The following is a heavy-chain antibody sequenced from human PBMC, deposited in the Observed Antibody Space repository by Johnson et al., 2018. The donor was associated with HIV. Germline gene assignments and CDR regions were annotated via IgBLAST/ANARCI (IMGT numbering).Heavy chain of an antibody. Sequence: VQLVESGGGLVQPGGSLRLSCAASGFTISGFYMSWVRQAPGKVPEWLSVVSSGGTSYYADSVKGRFTISRDNSKNSLYLQMNSLRPEDTALYYCAKDDRISSWGQGTMVIVSS. CDR3: AKDDRISS. D-gene: IGHD1-14*01. CDR1: GFTISGFY. J-gene: IGHJ3*01. CDR2: VSSGGTS. V-gene: IGHV3-66*02.